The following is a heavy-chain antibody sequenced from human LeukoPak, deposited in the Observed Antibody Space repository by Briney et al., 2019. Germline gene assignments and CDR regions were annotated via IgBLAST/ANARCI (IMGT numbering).Heavy chain of an antibody. CDR3: AFDGSGFDP. CDR1: GGSISSYY. CDR2: IYTSGST. D-gene: IGHD3-10*01. V-gene: IGHV4-4*07. Sequence: PSETLSLTCTVSGGSISSYYWSWIRQPPGKGLEWVWRIYTSGSTNYNPSLKSRVTMSVDTSKNQFSLKLSSVTAVDTAVYYCAFDGSGFDPWGEGSLVTVCS. J-gene: IGHJ5*02.